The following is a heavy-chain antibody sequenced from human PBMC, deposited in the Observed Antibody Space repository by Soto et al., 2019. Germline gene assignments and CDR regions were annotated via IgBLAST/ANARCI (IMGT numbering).Heavy chain of an antibody. V-gene: IGHV3-30-3*01. Sequence: HPGGSLRLSCTASEFTISSYSMHWVRQAPGKGLEWVAVISYDGSSKYNADSVKGPFTISRDKSKNTVYLQMHSLTVEDTAVYYCARDAVAMDYWGQGTLVTVSS. CDR1: EFTISSYS. J-gene: IGHJ4*02. CDR2: ISYDGSSK. CDR3: ARDAVAMDY. D-gene: IGHD6-19*01.